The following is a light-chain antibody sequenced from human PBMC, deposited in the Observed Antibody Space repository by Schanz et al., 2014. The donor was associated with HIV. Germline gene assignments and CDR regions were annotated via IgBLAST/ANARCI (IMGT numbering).Light chain of an antibody. CDR3: ATWDDSLNAWV. Sequence: QSALTQPPSASGSRGQSVTISCTGTSSDVGHYDYVSWYQQHPGKAPKLMIYEVTKRPSGVPDRFSGSKSGTSASLAISGLQSEDEADYYCATWDDSLNAWVFGGGTKLTVL. J-gene: IGLJ3*02. CDR2: EVT. CDR1: SSDVGHYDY. V-gene: IGLV2-8*01.